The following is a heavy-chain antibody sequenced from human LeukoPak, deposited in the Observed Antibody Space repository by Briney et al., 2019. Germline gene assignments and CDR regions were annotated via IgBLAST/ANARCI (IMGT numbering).Heavy chain of an antibody. J-gene: IGHJ6*02. Sequence: TSETLSLTCTVSGSSISSYYWSWLRQPPGKGLEWIGYIYYSGSTNYNPSLKSRVTISVDTSKNQFSLKLSSVTAADAAVYYCARRVTILNGMDGWGQGTTVTVSS. CDR2: IYYSGST. CDR3: ARRVTILNGMDG. D-gene: IGHD3-9*01. CDR1: GSSISSYY. V-gene: IGHV4-59*08.